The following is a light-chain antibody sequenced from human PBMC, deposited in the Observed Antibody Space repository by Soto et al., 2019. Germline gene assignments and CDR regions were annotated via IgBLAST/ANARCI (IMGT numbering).Light chain of an antibody. J-gene: IGKJ5*01. CDR2: DAY. Sequence: EVVLTQSPVTLSLSPGEIATLSCRASQSFRGLLAWYQQKPGQAPRLLIYDAYNRATGIPPRFRGIGSGTDFTLTISRLEPEDSAVYYCQQRHMWPITFGQGTRLEIK. CDR1: QSFRGL. CDR3: QQRHMWPIT. V-gene: IGKV3-11*01.